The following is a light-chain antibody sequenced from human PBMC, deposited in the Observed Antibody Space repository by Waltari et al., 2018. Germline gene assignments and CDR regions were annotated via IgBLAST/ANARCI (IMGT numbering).Light chain of an antibody. V-gene: IGKV4-1*01. CDR3: QQSYSSPYT. CDR2: WAS. Sequence: DIVMTQSPDSLAVSLGERATVNCKSSQSVLYSPNNKNYLAWYQQKPGQPPKLPIYWASTRESGVPDRFSGSGSGTDFTLTIISLQPEDFATYYCQQSYSSPYTFGQGTKVEIK. J-gene: IGKJ2*01. CDR1: QSVLYSPNNKNY.